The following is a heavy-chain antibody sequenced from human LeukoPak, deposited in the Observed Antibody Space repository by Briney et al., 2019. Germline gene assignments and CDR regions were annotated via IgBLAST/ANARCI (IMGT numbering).Heavy chain of an antibody. V-gene: IGHV4-34*01. CDR3: ARGRRYSNYYYYGMDV. CDR1: GGSISSGGYY. CDR2: INHSGST. D-gene: IGHD4-11*01. J-gene: IGHJ6*02. Sequence: SETLSLTCAVSGGSISSGGYYWSWIRQPPGKGLEWIGEINHSGSTNYNPSLKSRVTISVDTSKNQFSLKLSSVTAADTAVYYCARGRRYSNYYYYGMDVWGQGTTVTVSS.